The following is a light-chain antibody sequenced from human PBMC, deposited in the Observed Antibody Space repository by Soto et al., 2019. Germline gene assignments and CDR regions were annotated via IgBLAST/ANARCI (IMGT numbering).Light chain of an antibody. V-gene: IGLV2-23*01. Sequence: QSVLTQPASVSGSPGQSITISCTGISSDVGSYNLVSWYQQHPGKAPKVMIYEGSKRPSGVSSRFSGSQSGNTASLTISGLQAEDDADYYCCSYAGGSALNYVFGTGTKVTVL. CDR2: EGS. J-gene: IGLJ1*01. CDR3: CSYAGGSALNYV. CDR1: SSDVGSYNL.